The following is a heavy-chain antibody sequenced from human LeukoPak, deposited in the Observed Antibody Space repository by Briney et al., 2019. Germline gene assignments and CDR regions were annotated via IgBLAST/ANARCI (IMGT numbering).Heavy chain of an antibody. CDR1: GYTFTSYG. Sequence: EASVKVSCKASGYTFTSYGISWVRQAPGQGLEWMGWISAYNGNTNYAQKLQGRVTMTTDTSTSTAYMELRSLRSDDTAVYHCARERTSYYDFWSGYYTRYYFDYWGQGTLVTVSS. CDR3: ARERTSYYDFWSGYYTRYYFDY. D-gene: IGHD3-3*01. V-gene: IGHV1-18*01. J-gene: IGHJ4*02. CDR2: ISAYNGNT.